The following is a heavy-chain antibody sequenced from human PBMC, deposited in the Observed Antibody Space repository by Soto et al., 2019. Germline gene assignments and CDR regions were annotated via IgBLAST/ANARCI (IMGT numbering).Heavy chain of an antibody. CDR3: AKDKVPYFDYWSRQRWFDP. D-gene: IGHD3-3*01. J-gene: IGHJ5*02. CDR1: GFSFSVFG. Sequence: QTGGSLRLSCVASGFSFSVFGMHWVRQFPGKGLEWAAVISNDGSKRYYIDSVEGRFTISRDDSKNTLYLQMDSLRVDDTAVYYCAKDKVPYFDYWSRQRWFDPWGQGTQVTVYS. V-gene: IGHV3-30*18. CDR2: ISNDGSKR.